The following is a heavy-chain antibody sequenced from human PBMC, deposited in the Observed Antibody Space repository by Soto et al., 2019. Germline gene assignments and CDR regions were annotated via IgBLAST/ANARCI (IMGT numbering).Heavy chain of an antibody. CDR2: ISSSSSYI. J-gene: IGHJ6*03. CDR1: GFTFSSYS. Sequence: GGSLRLSCAASGFTFSSYSMNWVRQAPGKGLEWVSSISSSSSYIYYADSVKGRFTISRDNAKNSLYLQMNSLRAEDTAVYYCAKDLYYGSGSYLGYMDVWGKGTTVTVSS. CDR3: AKDLYYGSGSYLGYMDV. V-gene: IGHV3-21*01. D-gene: IGHD3-10*01.